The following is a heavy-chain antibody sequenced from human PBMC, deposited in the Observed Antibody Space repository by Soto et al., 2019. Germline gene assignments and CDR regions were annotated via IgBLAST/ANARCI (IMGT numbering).Heavy chain of an antibody. D-gene: IGHD6-25*01. J-gene: IGHJ6*02. Sequence: GGSLRLSCVGPGFIFSSYYMNWVRQAPGKGLEWVSSISGGSAYIYYADSVKGRFTISRDNAKNSLYLEMNSLRVEDTAVYYCVSVWRLVGRYGMDVWGQGTTVTVSS. CDR1: GFIFSSYY. CDR2: ISGGSAYI. V-gene: IGHV3-21*01. CDR3: VSVWRLVGRYGMDV.